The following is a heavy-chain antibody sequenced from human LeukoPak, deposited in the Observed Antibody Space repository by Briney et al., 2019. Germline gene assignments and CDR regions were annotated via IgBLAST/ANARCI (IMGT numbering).Heavy chain of an antibody. Sequence: GGSLRLSCAASGFTFGNYAMSWVRQAPGKGPEWVLGISNSGGDTRYADSVKGRFTVSRDNSKNTLYLLMNSLRVDDTAVYYCAKSRSYTVRDAVDIWGQGTTVTVSS. CDR1: GFTFGNYA. D-gene: IGHD3-16*02. J-gene: IGHJ3*02. V-gene: IGHV3-23*01. CDR3: AKSRSYTVRDAVDI. CDR2: ISNSGGDT.